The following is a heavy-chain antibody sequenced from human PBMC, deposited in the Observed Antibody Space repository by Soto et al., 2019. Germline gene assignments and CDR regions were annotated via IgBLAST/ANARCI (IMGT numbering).Heavy chain of an antibody. Sequence: SENLALTYAVSGGSISSDDYSWSWIRQPPGKGLEWIGYVYHSGSTYYTPSLRSRVTMSFDRSRNQFSLRLSSVTAADTAVYFCASLSSFTGEFVFDIWGKGTMVTVSS. V-gene: IGHV4-30-2*01. J-gene: IGHJ3*02. CDR1: GGSISSDDYS. CDR3: ASLSSFTGEFVFDI. CDR2: VYHSGST. D-gene: IGHD6-6*01.